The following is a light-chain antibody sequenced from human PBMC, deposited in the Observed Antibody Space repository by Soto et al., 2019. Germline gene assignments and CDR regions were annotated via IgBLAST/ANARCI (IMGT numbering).Light chain of an antibody. Sequence: EIVLTQSPATLSLSPGERATLSCRASQSVRSYLAWYQQKVGQAPRLLIYDASNRATGIPARFSGSGSGTDFTLTISSLEPEDSAVYYCQQRHMWPITLGQGTRLEIK. V-gene: IGKV3-11*01. J-gene: IGKJ5*01. CDR3: QQRHMWPIT. CDR1: QSVRSY. CDR2: DAS.